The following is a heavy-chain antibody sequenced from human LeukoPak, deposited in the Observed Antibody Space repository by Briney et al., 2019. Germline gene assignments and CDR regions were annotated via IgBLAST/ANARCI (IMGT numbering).Heavy chain of an antibody. V-gene: IGHV4-4*07. CDR2: IHTNGNT. CDR1: GGSVTNYY. D-gene: IGHD3/OR15-3a*01. CDR3: ARDGIIGQGTLLDY. J-gene: IGHJ4*02. Sequence: SETLSLTCTVSGGSVTNYYWSWIRQPAGKGLEWIGRIHTNGNTNYNPSLESRVTVSVDTSKNQSSLRLTSLTAADTAVYYCARDGIIGQGTLLDYWGRGTLVTVSS.